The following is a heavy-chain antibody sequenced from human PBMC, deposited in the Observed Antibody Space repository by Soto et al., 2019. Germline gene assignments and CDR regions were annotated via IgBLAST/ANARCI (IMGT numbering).Heavy chain of an antibody. Sequence: PGGSPRRSCAASGFTFSSYSMNWVRQAPGKGLEWVSSISSSSSYIYYADSVKGRFTISRDNAKNSLYPQMNSLRAEDTAVYYCARDYTHDAFDIWGQGTIVTVSS. CDR1: GFTFSSYS. V-gene: IGHV3-21*01. CDR3: ARDYTHDAFDI. D-gene: IGHD3-16*01. CDR2: ISSSSSYI. J-gene: IGHJ3*02.